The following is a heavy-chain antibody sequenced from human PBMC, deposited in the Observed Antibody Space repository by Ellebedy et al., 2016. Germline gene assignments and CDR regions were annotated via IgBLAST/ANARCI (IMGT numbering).Heavy chain of an antibody. D-gene: IGHD6-13*01. CDR1: GFTFSASV. CDR2: ISSNGVGT. Sequence: GESLKISCAASGFTFSASVMHWVRQAPGKGLEYVSAISSNGVGTYYADSVKGRFTISRDNSKNTLYLQMGSLRAEDMAIYYCARRGSSSWYYDYWGQGTLVTVSS. J-gene: IGHJ4*02. V-gene: IGHV3-64*02. CDR3: ARRGSSSWYYDY.